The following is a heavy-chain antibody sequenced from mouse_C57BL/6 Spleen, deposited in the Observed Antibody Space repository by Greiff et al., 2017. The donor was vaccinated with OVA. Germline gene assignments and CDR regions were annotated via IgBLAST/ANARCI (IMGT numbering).Heavy chain of an antibody. CDR2: IRNKANGYTT. CDR1: GFTFTDYY. Sequence: EVKLMESGGGLVQPGGSLSLSCAASGFTFTDYYMSWVRQPPGKALEWLGLIRNKANGYTTEYSASVKGRFTITRDNSQSILYLQMNALRAEDSATYYCARYTPRSSPFDYWGQGTTLTVSS. CDR3: ARYTPRSSPFDY. V-gene: IGHV7-3*01. J-gene: IGHJ2*01. D-gene: IGHD1-1*01.